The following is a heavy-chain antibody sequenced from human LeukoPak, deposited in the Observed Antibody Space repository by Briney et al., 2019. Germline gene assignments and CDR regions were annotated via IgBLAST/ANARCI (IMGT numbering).Heavy chain of an antibody. CDR2: ISTTGRTI. J-gene: IGHJ4*02. CDR1: GFTFSSYE. D-gene: IGHD7-27*01. CDR3: ARDPTTGDIDY. V-gene: IGHV3-48*03. Sequence: PGGSLRLSCAASGFTFSSYEMNWVRQAPGKGLEWVSFISTTGRTIYYADSVKGRFTISRDNAKDSLFLQVNSLRAEDTAVYYCARDPTTGDIDYWGQGTLVTVSS.